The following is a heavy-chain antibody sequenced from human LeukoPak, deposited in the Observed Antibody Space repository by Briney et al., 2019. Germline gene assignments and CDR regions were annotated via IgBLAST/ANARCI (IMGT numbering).Heavy chain of an antibody. D-gene: IGHD5-18*01. J-gene: IGHJ3*01. V-gene: IGHV4-59*01. CDR2: IYYSGST. Sequence: PSETLSLTCTVSGGSISSYYWSWIRQPPGKGLEWIGYIYYSGSTNYNPSLKSRVTISVDTSKNQFSLKLSSVTAADTAVYYCARRDRGTSMVLDPFDLWGQGTMVTVSS. CDR3: ARRDRGTSMVLDPFDL. CDR1: GGSISSYY.